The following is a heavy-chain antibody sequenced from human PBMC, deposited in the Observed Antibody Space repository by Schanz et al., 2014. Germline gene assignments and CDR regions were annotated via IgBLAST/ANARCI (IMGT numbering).Heavy chain of an antibody. CDR3: ARAEINSGYARYYYGMDV. D-gene: IGHD5-12*01. CDR1: GGSMSSSSYY. CDR2: MYYSGSTS. V-gene: IGHV4-39*07. J-gene: IGHJ6*02. Sequence: QLQLQESGPGLVKPSETLSLTCTVSGGSMSSSSYYWGWIRQPPGKGLEWIGSMYYSGSTSYYYPSLKSRVTISIDTSKNQFSLKLSSVTAADTAVYYCARAEINSGYARYYYGMDVWGQGTTVTVSS.